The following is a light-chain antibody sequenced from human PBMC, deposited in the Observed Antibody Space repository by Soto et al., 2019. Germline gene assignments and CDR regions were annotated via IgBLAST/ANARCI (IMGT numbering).Light chain of an antibody. CDR3: MQALQTPWT. Sequence: DIVMTQSPLSLPVTPGEPASISCRSSQSLLHSNGYNYLDWYLQKPGQSPQLLIYLGSNRVSGVPDRFSGSGSGTDFTLKISRVEAEDVGVYYCMQALQTPWTFGQGTRWIS. J-gene: IGKJ1*01. V-gene: IGKV2-28*01. CDR2: LGS. CDR1: QSLLHSNGYNY.